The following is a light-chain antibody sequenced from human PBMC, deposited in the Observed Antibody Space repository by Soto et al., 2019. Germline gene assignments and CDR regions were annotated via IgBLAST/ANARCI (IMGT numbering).Light chain of an antibody. CDR1: SSDVGGYNF. CDR2: DVT. Sequence: QPALTQAAYVSGFPGQSIPITCTGTSSDVGGYNFVSWYQQHPDKAPNLMIYDVTNRPSGVSNRFSGSKSGNTASLTISGLQAEDEADYHCSSYTSISTYVLGTGTKVTVL. V-gene: IGLV2-14*01. CDR3: SSYTSISTYV. J-gene: IGLJ1*01.